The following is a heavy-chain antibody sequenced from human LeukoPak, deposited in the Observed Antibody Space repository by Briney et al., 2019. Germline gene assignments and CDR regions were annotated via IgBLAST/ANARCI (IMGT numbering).Heavy chain of an antibody. Sequence: PGGSLRLSCAASGFAFSNQAMGWVRQASGKGLEWVSVISDSGDITYYADSVKGRLTISRDNSKNTLLLQMNSLRAEDTAVYYCAKDARRTSGWYFFDYWGQGTLVTVSS. CDR2: ISDSGDIT. V-gene: IGHV3-23*01. D-gene: IGHD6-19*01. J-gene: IGHJ4*02. CDR1: GFAFSNQA. CDR3: AKDARRTSGWYFFDY.